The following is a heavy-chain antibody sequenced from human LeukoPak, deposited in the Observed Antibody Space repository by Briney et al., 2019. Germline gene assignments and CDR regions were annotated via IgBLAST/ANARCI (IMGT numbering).Heavy chain of an antibody. Sequence: GGSLRLSCAASGFTFSSYWMRWVRQAPGKGLEWVANINQDGSAKYYVDSVKGRFTISRDNAKNSLYLQMNSLRAEDTAVYYCARDIRGHHYGSGSYYNSGFDYWGQGTLVTVSS. CDR2: INQDGSAK. CDR1: GFTFSSYW. CDR3: ARDIRGHHYGSGSYYNSGFDY. V-gene: IGHV3-7*01. J-gene: IGHJ4*02. D-gene: IGHD3-10*01.